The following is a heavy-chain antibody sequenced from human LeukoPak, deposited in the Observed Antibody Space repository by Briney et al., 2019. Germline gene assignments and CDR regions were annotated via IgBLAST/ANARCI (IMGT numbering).Heavy chain of an antibody. CDR2: ISGSGGST. J-gene: IGHJ5*02. Sequence: GGSLRLSCAASGSTFSSYAMSWVRQAPGKGLEWVSAISGSGGSTYYADSVKGRFTISRDNSKNTLYLQMNSLRAEDTAVYYCAKVPRIVVVPAAPGWFDPWGQGTLVTVSS. CDR3: AKVPRIVVVPAAPGWFDP. V-gene: IGHV3-23*01. D-gene: IGHD2-2*01. CDR1: GSTFSSYA.